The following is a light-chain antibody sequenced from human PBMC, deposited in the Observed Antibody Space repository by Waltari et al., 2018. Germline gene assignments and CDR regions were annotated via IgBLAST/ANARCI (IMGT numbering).Light chain of an antibody. CDR1: QSISSN. Sequence: EIVMTQSPPTLSVSPGARATLPCRASQSISSNLAWYQQKPGQAPRLLMYGASTRATGIPARFSGSGSGTDFTLTISSLQSEDSAVYYCQQYNSWRTFGQGTKLEIK. CDR3: QQYNSWRT. J-gene: IGKJ2*01. V-gene: IGKV3-15*01. CDR2: GAS.